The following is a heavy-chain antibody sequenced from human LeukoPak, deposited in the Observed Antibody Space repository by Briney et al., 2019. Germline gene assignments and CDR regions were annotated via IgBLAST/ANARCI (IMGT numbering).Heavy chain of an antibody. D-gene: IGHD2-2*01. J-gene: IGHJ6*03. V-gene: IGHV1-69*13. CDR1: GGTFSSYA. CDR2: IIPIFGTA. Sequence: ASVKVSCKASGGTFSSYAISWVRQAPGQGLEWMGGIIPIFGTANYAQKFQGRVTITADESTSTAYMELSSLRSEDTAVYYCARGWVVPAAYYYYYYMDVWGKGTTVTVSS. CDR3: ARGWVVPAAYYYYYYMDV.